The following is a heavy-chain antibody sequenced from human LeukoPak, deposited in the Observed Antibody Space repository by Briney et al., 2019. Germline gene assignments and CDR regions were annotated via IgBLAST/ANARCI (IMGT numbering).Heavy chain of an antibody. J-gene: IGHJ4*02. Sequence: ASVKVSCKASGYTFTSYGISWVRQAPRQGLEWMGWISAHNGNTNYAQKLQGRVTMTTDTSTSTAYMELRSLRSDDTAVYYCARDRSIFYSGSREYYFDYWGQGTLVTVSS. D-gene: IGHD1-26*01. V-gene: IGHV1-18*01. CDR2: ISAHNGNT. CDR1: GYTFTSYG. CDR3: ARDRSIFYSGSREYYFDY.